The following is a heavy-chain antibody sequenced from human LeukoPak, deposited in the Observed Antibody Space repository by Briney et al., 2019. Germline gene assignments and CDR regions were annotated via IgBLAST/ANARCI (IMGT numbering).Heavy chain of an antibody. J-gene: IGHJ6*02. V-gene: IGHV6-1*01. Sequence: SQTLSLTCALSGDSVSSNSATWAWIRQSPSRGLEWLGGTYFRSKWCNDSAESVKSRISINPDTSKNQFSLQLSSVTPEDTAVYYCARGLLVGHPYYCAMDVWGQGTTVSVSS. CDR1: GDSVSSNSAT. CDR3: ARGLLVGHPYYCAMDV. D-gene: IGHD2-8*02. CDR2: TYFRSKWCN.